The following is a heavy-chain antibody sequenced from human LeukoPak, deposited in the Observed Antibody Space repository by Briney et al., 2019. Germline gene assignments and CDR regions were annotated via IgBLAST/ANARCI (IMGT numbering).Heavy chain of an antibody. CDR3: ARLSRHGSVSS. V-gene: IGHV4-61*02. CDR2: IYTSGST. D-gene: IGHD3-10*01. CDR1: GGSISSGSYY. J-gene: IGHJ4*02. Sequence: SETLSLTCTVSGGSISSGSYYWSWIRQPAGKGLEWIGRIYTSGSTNYNPSLKSRVTISVDTSKNQFSLKLSSVTAADTAVCYCARLSRHGSVSSWGQGTLVTVSS.